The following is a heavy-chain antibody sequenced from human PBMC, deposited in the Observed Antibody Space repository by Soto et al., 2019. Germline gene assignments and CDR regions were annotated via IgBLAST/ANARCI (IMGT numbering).Heavy chain of an antibody. CDR2: IIPMFGKG. CDR1: GDSFSTLG. Sequence: QVQLVQSGAEVRKPGSSVQVSCKASGDSFSTLGINWVRQAPGQGLEWIGGIIPMFGKGRYAQRFQGRATLTADKSTSTAYMELSSLRSDDTAVYYCATAHSSGWYFFDYWGQGSLVTVSS. CDR3: ATAHSSGWYFFDY. J-gene: IGHJ4*02. D-gene: IGHD6-19*01. V-gene: IGHV1-69*06.